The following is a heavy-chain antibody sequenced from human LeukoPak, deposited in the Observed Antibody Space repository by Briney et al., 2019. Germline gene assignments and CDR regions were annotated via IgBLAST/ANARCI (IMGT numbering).Heavy chain of an antibody. CDR2: INPNSGGT. V-gene: IGHV1-2*02. CDR1: GYTFTSYG. CDR3: ARATVTTDIDY. D-gene: IGHD4-17*01. Sequence: GASVKVSCKASGYTFTSYGISWVRQAPGQGLEWMGWINPNSGGTNYAQKFQGRVTMTRDTSISTAYMELSRLRSDDTAVYYCARATVTTDIDYWGQGTLVTVSS. J-gene: IGHJ4*02.